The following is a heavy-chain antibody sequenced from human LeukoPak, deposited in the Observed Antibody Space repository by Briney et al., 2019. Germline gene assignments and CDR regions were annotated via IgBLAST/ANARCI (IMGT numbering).Heavy chain of an antibody. CDR1: GGTFSSHA. D-gene: IGHD5-18*01. Sequence: SVKVSCKASGGTFSSHAISWVRQAPGQGLEWMGGIIPIFGTANYAQKFQGRVTITADESTSTAYMELSSLRSEDTAVYYCALGGYSYGLYYGMDVWGQGTTVTVSS. CDR3: ALGGYSYGLYYGMDV. J-gene: IGHJ6*02. CDR2: IIPIFGTA. V-gene: IGHV1-69*01.